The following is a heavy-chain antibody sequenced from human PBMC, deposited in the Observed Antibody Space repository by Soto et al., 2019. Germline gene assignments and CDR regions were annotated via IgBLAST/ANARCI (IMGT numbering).Heavy chain of an antibody. J-gene: IGHJ4*02. Sequence: SGKVSCKASGGTFINYAISWVRQAPGQGLEWMGGIIPVFNTVNYAQKFQGRVTITADESTSAAYMELSSLRSEDTAMYYSGITSIAATRSLDFWGEGTLV. CDR2: IIPVFNTV. CDR1: GGTFINYA. V-gene: IGHV1-69*13. CDR3: GITSIAATRSLDF. D-gene: IGHD2-15*01.